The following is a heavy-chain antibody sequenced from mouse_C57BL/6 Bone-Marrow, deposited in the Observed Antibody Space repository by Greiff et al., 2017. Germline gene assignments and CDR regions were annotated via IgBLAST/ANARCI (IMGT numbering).Heavy chain of an antibody. J-gene: IGHJ2*01. CDR2: ISSGGSYT. V-gene: IGHV5-6*02. CDR1: GFTFSSYG. Sequence: EVKLVESGGDLVKPGGSLKLSCAASGFTFSSYGMSWVRQTPDKRLEWVATISSGGSYTYYPDSVTGRFTISRDNAKNTLYLQMSSLKSEDTAMYYCARPGVAYFDYWGQGTTLTVSS. CDR3: ARPGVAYFDY.